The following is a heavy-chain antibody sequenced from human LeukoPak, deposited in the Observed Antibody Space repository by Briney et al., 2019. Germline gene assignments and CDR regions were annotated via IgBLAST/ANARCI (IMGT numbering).Heavy chain of an antibody. V-gene: IGHV4-34*01. D-gene: IGHD6-19*01. J-gene: IGHJ5*02. CDR1: GGSFSGYY. CDR3: ARDGRVAGLNWFDP. Sequence: SETPSLTCAVYGGSFSGYYWSWIRQPPGKGLEWIGEINHSGSTNYNPSLKSRVTISVDTSKNQFSLKLSSVTAADTAVYYCARDGRVAGLNWFDPWGQGTLVTVSS. CDR2: INHSGST.